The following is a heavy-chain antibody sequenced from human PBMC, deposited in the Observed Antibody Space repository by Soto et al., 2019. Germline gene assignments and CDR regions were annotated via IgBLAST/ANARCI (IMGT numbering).Heavy chain of an antibody. Sequence: SVKVSCKASGGTFSSYAISWVRQAPGQGLEWMGGIIPIFGTANYAQKFQGRVTITADESTSTAYMELSSLRSEDTAVYYCARSGYSGXTSGPATPGGDYYGMDVWGQGTTVTVSS. J-gene: IGHJ6*02. V-gene: IGHV1-69*13. CDR3: ARSGYSGXTSGPATPGGDYYGMDV. CDR1: GGTFSSYA. D-gene: IGHD5-12*01. CDR2: IIPIFGTA.